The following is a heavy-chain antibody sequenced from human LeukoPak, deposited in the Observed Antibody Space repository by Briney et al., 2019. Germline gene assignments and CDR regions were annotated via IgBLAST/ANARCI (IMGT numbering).Heavy chain of an antibody. CDR3: AKDIPRYCSGGSCYGY. Sequence: PTGGSLRLSCAASGFTFSSYGMHWVRQAPGKGLEWVAFIRYDGSNKYYADSVKGRFTISRDNSKNTLYLQMNSLRAEETAVYYCAKDIPRYCSGGSCYGYWGQGALVTVSS. CDR1: GFTFSSYG. CDR2: IRYDGSNK. V-gene: IGHV3-30*02. J-gene: IGHJ4*02. D-gene: IGHD2-15*01.